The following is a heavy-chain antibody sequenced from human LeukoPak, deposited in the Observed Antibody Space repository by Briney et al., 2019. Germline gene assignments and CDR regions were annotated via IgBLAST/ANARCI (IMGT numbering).Heavy chain of an antibody. V-gene: IGHV1-46*01. D-gene: IGHD5-24*01. J-gene: IGHJ3*02. Sequence: ASVKVSCKASGYTFSNYYLHWVRQAPGQGLEWMGLINPTAGNTYYAQRFQGRVTMTRNTSTSTVYMELSSLRSEDTAVYYCARIRDGYNDAYDIWGQGTMVTVPS. CDR1: GYTFSNYY. CDR3: ARIRDGYNDAYDI. CDR2: INPTAGNT.